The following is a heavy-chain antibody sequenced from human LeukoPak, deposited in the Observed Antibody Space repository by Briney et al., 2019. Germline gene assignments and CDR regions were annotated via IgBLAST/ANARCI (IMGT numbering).Heavy chain of an antibody. CDR1: GFTFSNYA. V-gene: IGHV3-23*01. CDR2: ISGSGGNT. J-gene: IGHJ4*02. Sequence: GGSLRLSCAASGFTFSNYAMNWVRQAPGEGLEWVSAISGSGGNTYYADSVKGRFTISRDNSKNTLYLQMNSLRAEDTAAYYCATRSYFGGQGTLVTVSS. CDR3: ATRSYF. D-gene: IGHD2/OR15-2a*01.